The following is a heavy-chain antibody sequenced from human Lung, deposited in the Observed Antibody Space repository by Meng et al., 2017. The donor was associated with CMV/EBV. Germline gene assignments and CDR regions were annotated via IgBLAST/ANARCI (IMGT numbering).Heavy chain of an antibody. Sequence: SVXVSXKASGGTFSSYTISWVRQAPGQGLEWMGRIIPILGIANYAQKFQGRVTITADKSTSTAYMELSSLRSEDTAVYYCAREATDCSSTSCGFVYWGQGTXVTVAS. CDR2: IIPILGIA. CDR1: GGTFSSYT. V-gene: IGHV1-69*04. CDR3: AREATDCSSTSCGFVY. J-gene: IGHJ4*02. D-gene: IGHD2-2*01.